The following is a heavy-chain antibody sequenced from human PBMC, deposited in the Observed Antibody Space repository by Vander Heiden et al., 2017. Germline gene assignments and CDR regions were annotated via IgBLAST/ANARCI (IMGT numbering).Heavy chain of an antibody. V-gene: IGHV3-9*01. Sequence: EVQLVESGGGLVQHGRSLRLSCATSGLPFDDYAMHWVRQAPGKGLEWVSGISWNSGSIGYADSVKGRFTISRDNAKNSLYLQMNSLRAEDTALYYCAKSVIAAAGYDYWGQGTLAIVSS. CDR3: AKSVIAAAGYDY. D-gene: IGHD6-13*01. J-gene: IGHJ4*02. CDR2: ISWNSGSI. CDR1: GLPFDDYA.